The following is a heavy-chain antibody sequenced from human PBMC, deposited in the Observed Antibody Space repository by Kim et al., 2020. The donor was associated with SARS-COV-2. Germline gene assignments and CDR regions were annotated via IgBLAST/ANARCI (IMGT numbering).Heavy chain of an antibody. CDR3: ARHGADTAMALFDY. V-gene: IGHV4-39*01. Sequence: NPPITGRVTLSVDTSNNRFFLKLSSVTAADTAVYYCARHGADTAMALFDYWGQGTLVTVSS. D-gene: IGHD5-18*01. J-gene: IGHJ4*02.